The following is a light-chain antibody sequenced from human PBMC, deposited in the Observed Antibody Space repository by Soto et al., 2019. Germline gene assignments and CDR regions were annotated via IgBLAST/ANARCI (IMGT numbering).Light chain of an antibody. CDR3: HQSYSTLGT. V-gene: IGKV1-39*01. CDR1: QSISSY. CDR2: AAS. Sequence: DIQMTQSPSSLSASVGDRVTITCRASQSISSYLNWYQQKPGKAPKLLIYAASSLHSGVPSRFSGSGSGTDFTLIISSLQPEDFATYYCHQSYSTLGTFGQGTKLEIK. J-gene: IGKJ2*01.